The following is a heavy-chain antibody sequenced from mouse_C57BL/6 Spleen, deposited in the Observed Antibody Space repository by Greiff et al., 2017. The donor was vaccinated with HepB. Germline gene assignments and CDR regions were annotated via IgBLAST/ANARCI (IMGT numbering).Heavy chain of an antibody. D-gene: IGHD1-1*01. V-gene: IGHV1-39*01. CDR3: ARWSYGSGFAY. J-gene: IGHJ3*01. CDR1: GYSFTDYN. CDR2: INPNYGTT. Sequence: EVQGVESGPELVKPGASVKISCKASGYSFTDYNMNWVKQSNGKSLEWIGVINPNYGTTSYNQKFKGKATLTVDQSSSTAYMQLNRLTSEDSAVYYCARWSYGSGFAYWGQGTLVTVSA.